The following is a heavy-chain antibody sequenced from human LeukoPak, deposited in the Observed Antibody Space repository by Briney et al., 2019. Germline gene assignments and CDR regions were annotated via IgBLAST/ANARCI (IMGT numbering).Heavy chain of an antibody. CDR3: AKDGGSGSELYYYYGMDV. CDR1: GFTFDDYA. CDR2: ISWDGGST. D-gene: IGHD3-10*01. V-gene: IGHV3-43D*03. J-gene: IGHJ6*02. Sequence: PGGSLRLSCAASGFTFDDYAMHWVRQAPGKGLEWVSLISWDGGSTYYADSVKGRFTISRDNSENSLYLQMNSLRAEDTALYYCAKDGGSGSELYYYYGMDVWGQGTTVTVSS.